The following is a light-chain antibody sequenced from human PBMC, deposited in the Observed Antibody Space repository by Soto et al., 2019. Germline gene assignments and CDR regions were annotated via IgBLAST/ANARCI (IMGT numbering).Light chain of an antibody. J-gene: IGKJ1*01. CDR3: QQYDSSPRT. CDR2: AAS. CDR1: QSISNY. V-gene: IGKV1-NL1*01. Sequence: DVQRTQSPCSLSASVGDRFTITCRASQSISNYLAWYQQKPGKAPRLLIHAASTRETGIPARFSGSGSGTEFTLTISSLQPEDFATYYCQQYDSSPRTFGQGTKVDIK.